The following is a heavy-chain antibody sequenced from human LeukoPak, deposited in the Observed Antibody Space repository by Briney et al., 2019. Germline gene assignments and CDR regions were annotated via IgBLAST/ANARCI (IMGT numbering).Heavy chain of an antibody. CDR1: GFTFSSYA. Sequence: GGSLSLSCAASGFTFSSYAMHWVRQAPGKGLEWVAVISYDGSNKYYADSVKGRFTISRDNSKNTLYLQMNSLRAEDTAVYYCASWNYYDSSGYYNFDYWGQGTLVTVSS. CDR2: ISYDGSNK. D-gene: IGHD3-22*01. J-gene: IGHJ4*02. V-gene: IGHV3-30-3*01. CDR3: ASWNYYDSSGYYNFDY.